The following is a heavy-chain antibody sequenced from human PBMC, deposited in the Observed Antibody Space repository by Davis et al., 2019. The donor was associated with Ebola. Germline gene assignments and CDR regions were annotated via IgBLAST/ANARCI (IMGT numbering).Heavy chain of an antibody. V-gene: IGHV1-69*04. Sequence: SVKVSCKASGGTFSSYAISWVRQAPGQGLEWMGRIIPSLGIANYAQKFQGSVTITADKSTSTAYMELSSLRSEDTAVYYCATTLDQPLLDYWGQGTLVTVSS. CDR2: IIPSLGIA. CDR1: GGTFSSYA. CDR3: ATTLDQPLLDY. J-gene: IGHJ4*02. D-gene: IGHD1-26*01.